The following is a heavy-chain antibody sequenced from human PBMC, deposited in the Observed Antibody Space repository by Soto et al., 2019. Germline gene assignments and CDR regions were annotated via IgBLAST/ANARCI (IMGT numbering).Heavy chain of an antibody. Sequence: SETLSLSCTVSGGCSSPVYWSWVRQPPGKGLEWIGYLYYSGNTNYNPSLKSRVTISVDASKNQVSLRLTSVTAADTAVYYCARVGGLAPRTFHYWGQATFGTVSS. D-gene: IGHD3-16*01. CDR3: ARVGGLAPRTFHY. CDR2: LYYSGNT. CDR1: GGCSSPVY. V-gene: IGHV4-59*01. J-gene: IGHJ4*02.